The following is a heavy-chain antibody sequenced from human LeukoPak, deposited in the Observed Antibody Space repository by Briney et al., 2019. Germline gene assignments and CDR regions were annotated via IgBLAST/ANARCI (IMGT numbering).Heavy chain of an antibody. D-gene: IGHD1-20*01. V-gene: IGHV4-31*03. CDR2: IYYSGAT. Sequence: PSETLSLTCTVSGGSITSGGYYWSWIRQHPGKGLEWIGYIYYSGATYYSPSLKSRVTISVDTSKNQFSLKLSSVTAADTAVYYCARVRYNWNDLAFDYWGQGTLVTVSS. J-gene: IGHJ4*02. CDR1: GGSITSGGYY. CDR3: ARVRYNWNDLAFDY.